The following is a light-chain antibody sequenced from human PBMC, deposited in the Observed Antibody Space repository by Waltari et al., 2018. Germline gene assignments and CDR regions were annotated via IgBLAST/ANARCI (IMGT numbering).Light chain of an antibody. CDR2: DVS. Sequence: QSALTQPASVSGSPGQSITISCTGTSSDVGGYNYVSWYQQHPGKAPKLMIYDVSKRPSGVSNRFSGSKSGNTASLTISGLQAEDEADYYCCSYEGSSTLVFGGGTKLTVL. V-gene: IGLV2-23*02. CDR1: SSDVGGYNY. J-gene: IGLJ2*01. CDR3: CSYEGSSTLV.